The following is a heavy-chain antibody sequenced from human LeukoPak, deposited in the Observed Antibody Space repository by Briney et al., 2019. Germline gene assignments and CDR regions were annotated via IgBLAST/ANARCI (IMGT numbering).Heavy chain of an antibody. D-gene: IGHD3-10*01. J-gene: IGHJ6*02. CDR2: MNPNSGNT. CDR1: GYTFTSYD. Sequence: ASVKVSCKASGYTFTSYDINWVPQATGQGLEWMGWMNPNSGNTGYAQKFQGRVTMTRNTSISTAYMELSSLRSEDTAVYYCARFMVRGVPQKSYYYYYGMDVWAKGPRSPSP. CDR3: ARFMVRGVPQKSYYYYYGMDV. V-gene: IGHV1-8*01.